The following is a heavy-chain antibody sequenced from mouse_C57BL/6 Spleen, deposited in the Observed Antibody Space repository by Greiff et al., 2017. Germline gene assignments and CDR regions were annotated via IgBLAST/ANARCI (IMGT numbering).Heavy chain of an antibody. V-gene: IGHV5-17*01. J-gene: IGHJ2*01. CDR2: ISSGSSTI. D-gene: IGHD2-1*01. CDR3: ARDLYYGNPLDY. CDR1: GFTFSDYG. Sequence: EVQLVESGGGLVKPGGSLKLSCAASGFTFSDYGMHWVRQAPEKGLEWVAYISSGSSTIYYADTVKGRFTISRDNAKNTLFLQMTSLRSEDTAMYYCARDLYYGNPLDYWGQGTTLTVSS.